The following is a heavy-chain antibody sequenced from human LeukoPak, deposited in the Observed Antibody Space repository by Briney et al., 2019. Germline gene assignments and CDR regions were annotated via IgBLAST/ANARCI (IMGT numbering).Heavy chain of an antibody. D-gene: IGHD5-18*01. V-gene: IGHV3-30*18. CDR1: GFTLSSYG. Sequence: PGRSLRLSCAASGFTLSSYGMHWVRPAPGKGLEWGAVISYVESNKYYADSVKGQFTISRDNSKNTLYLQMNSLRAEDTAVYYCAKGAHTAENWGQGTLVTVSS. CDR2: ISYVESNK. J-gene: IGHJ4*02. CDR3: AKGAHTAEN.